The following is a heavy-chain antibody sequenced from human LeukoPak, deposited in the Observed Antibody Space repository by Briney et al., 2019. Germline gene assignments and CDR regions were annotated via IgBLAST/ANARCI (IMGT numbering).Heavy chain of an antibody. CDR1: GYTFTGYY. CDR3: ARARHRIAVAGIYY. Sequence: ASVKVSCKASGYTFTGYYMHWVRQAPGQGLEWMGWINPNRGGTNYAQKFQGWVTMTRDTSISTAYMELSRLRSDDTAVYYCARARHRIAVAGIYYWGQGTLVTVSS. D-gene: IGHD6-19*01. J-gene: IGHJ4*02. V-gene: IGHV1-2*04. CDR2: INPNRGGT.